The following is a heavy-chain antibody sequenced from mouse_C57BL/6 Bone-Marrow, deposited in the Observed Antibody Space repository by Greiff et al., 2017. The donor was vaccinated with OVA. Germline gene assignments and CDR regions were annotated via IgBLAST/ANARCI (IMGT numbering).Heavy chain of an antibody. CDR1: GYTFTDYY. Sequence: VRLQQSGPVLVKPGASVKMSCKASGYTFTDYYMNWVKQSHGKSLEWIGVINPYNGGTSYNQKFKGKATLTVDTSSSTAYMELNRLTSEDSAVYYCASPPFAYWGQGTLVTVSA. V-gene: IGHV1-19*01. J-gene: IGHJ3*01. CDR2: INPYNGGT. CDR3: ASPPFAY.